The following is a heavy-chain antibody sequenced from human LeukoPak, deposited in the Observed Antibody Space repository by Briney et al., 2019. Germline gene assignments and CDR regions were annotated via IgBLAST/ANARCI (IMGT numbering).Heavy chain of an antibody. CDR3: FTGSAYYYDS. J-gene: IGHJ5*01. Sequence: GRSLRLSCPASGFTFSRYAMHGVRQARGRGLEWVAVTAPDGNEKYYADSVNGRFTISRDNSKHPVFLQMNSLSTEDTAVYSCFTGSAYYYDSWGQGTLVTVSS. V-gene: IGHV3-30*01. CDR1: GFTFSRYA. D-gene: IGHD3-22*01. CDR2: TAPDGNEK.